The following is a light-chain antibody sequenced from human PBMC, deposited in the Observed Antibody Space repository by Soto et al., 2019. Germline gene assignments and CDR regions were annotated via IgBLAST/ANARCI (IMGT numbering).Light chain of an antibody. CDR1: QSVSRY. V-gene: IGKV3-11*01. CDR2: DTS. Sequence: EIGLTQSPATLSLSPGDRATLSCRASQSVSRYLAWYPQQPGQAPRLLIHDTSTMATGVPDTFSGSGSGTEFTLTISSLEPEDSAMYYCRQRFSWPPTFGGGTHVQIK. J-gene: IGKJ4*02. CDR3: RQRFSWPPT.